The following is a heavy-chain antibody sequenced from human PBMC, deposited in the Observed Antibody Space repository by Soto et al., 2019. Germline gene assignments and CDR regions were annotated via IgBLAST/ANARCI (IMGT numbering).Heavy chain of an antibody. Sequence: GGSLRLSCAASGFTFSNYWMSWVRQAPGKGLEWVANIKQDGSEKYYVDSVKGRFTISRDNAKNSLYLQMNSLRADDTAVYYCASHISMVRGVRGWLRWGQGSLVTVSS. D-gene: IGHD3-10*01. CDR2: IKQDGSEK. J-gene: IGHJ4*02. CDR3: ASHISMVRGVRGWLR. V-gene: IGHV3-7*01. CDR1: GFTFSNYW.